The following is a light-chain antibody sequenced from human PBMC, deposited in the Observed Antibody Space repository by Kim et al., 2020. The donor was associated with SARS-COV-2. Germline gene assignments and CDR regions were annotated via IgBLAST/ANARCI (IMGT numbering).Light chain of an antibody. CDR2: RNN. CDR3: LAWDSSLSGWV. J-gene: IGLJ3*02. V-gene: IGLV10-54*01. Sequence: QTATITCTGNRTNVGTQGAAWLQQHPGHPPKLLSYRNNNRPSGISERFSASRSGNTAFLTITGLQPEDEADYYCLAWDSSLSGWVFGGGTQLTVL. CDR1: RTNVGTQG.